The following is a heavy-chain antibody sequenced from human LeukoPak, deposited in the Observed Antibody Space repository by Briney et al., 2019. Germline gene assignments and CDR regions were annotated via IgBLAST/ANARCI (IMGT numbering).Heavy chain of an antibody. Sequence: SETLSLTCIISGASISSGYYWGWIRQPPGKGLEWIGSIYHSGSTYYSPSLKSRVTISVDTSKNQFSLKLSSVTAADTAVHYCAGGRVRGFGPHYFDYWGQGTLVTVSS. J-gene: IGHJ4*02. CDR2: IYHSGST. CDR1: GASISSGYY. CDR3: AGGRVRGFGPHYFDY. V-gene: IGHV4-38-2*02. D-gene: IGHD3-10*01.